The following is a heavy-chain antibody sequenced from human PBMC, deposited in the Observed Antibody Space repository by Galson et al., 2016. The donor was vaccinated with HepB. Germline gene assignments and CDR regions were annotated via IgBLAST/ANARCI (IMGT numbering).Heavy chain of an antibody. CDR1: GYIFTSYH. CDR2: INGSQGNT. Sequence: SVKVSCKASGYIFTSYHISWVRQAPGQGLEWMGWINGSQGNTICAQRFQGRVTMSTDTSTTTAYLDLRSLRPDDTAVYYCGRHTGDDDFDYWGQGTLVTVSS. CDR3: GRHTGDDDFDY. V-gene: IGHV1-18*01. J-gene: IGHJ4*02. D-gene: IGHD4-17*01.